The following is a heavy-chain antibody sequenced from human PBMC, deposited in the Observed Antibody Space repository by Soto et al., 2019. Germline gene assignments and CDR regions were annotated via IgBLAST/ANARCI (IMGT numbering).Heavy chain of an antibody. CDR2: LYPGPGT. CDR1: GFTVSSNY. Sequence: VKLVESGGGLVQPGGSLRLSCAASGFTVSSNYMNWVRQAPGKGPEWLSVLYPGPGTYYADSVKDRITISRDDSRNTLYLQLNGLRAEDTDISYCARECGRSCTNASDLWGQGTMVTGSP. D-gene: IGHD2-8*01. CDR3: ARECGRSCTNASDL. J-gene: IGHJ3*01. V-gene: IGHV3-66*01.